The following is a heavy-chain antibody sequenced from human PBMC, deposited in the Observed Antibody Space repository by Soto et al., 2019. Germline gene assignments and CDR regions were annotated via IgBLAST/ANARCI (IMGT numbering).Heavy chain of an antibody. V-gene: IGHV1-46*01. Sequence: GASVKVSCKASGYTFTAYFMHWVRQAPGQGLEWIGIINPSGGSTNYAQKFQGRVALTWDTSTSTVYMDLSSLRSDDTAVYYCARAPFSSSSFFSDYWGRGTLVTVSS. CDR3: ARAPFSSSSFFSDY. CDR1: GYTFTAYF. CDR2: INPSGGST. D-gene: IGHD6-6*01. J-gene: IGHJ4*02.